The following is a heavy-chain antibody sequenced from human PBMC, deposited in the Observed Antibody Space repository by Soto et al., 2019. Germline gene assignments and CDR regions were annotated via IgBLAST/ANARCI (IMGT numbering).Heavy chain of an antibody. V-gene: IGHV1-18*01. Sequence: ASVKVSCKASGYTFTSYGISWVRQAPGQGLEWMGWISAYNGNTNYAQKLQGRVTMTTDTSTSTAYMELRSLRSDDTAVYYCARGGDSSGYYSGDDAFDIWGQGTMVTVSS. CDR1: GYTFTSYG. CDR3: ARGGDSSGYYSGDDAFDI. CDR2: ISAYNGNT. J-gene: IGHJ3*02. D-gene: IGHD3-22*01.